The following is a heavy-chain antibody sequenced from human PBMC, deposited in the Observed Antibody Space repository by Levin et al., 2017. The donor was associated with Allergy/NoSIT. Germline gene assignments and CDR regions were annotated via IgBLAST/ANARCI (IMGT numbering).Heavy chain of an antibody. Sequence: HGESLKISCAASGFTFSDYAISWVRQAPGKGLEWISAISGRGTSTYFADSVKGRFTISRDNSKNTVYLQMSSLRAEDTALYYCANSRITRFGGVIVRYYGMDIWGQGTTVTVSS. D-gene: IGHD3-3*01. CDR2: ISGRGTST. V-gene: IGHV3-23*01. CDR3: ANSRITRFGGVIVRYYGMDI. J-gene: IGHJ6*02. CDR1: GFTFSDYA.